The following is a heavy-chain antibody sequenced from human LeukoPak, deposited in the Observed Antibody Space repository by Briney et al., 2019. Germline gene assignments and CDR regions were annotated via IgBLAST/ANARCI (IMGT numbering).Heavy chain of an antibody. Sequence: SETLSLTCAVSGYSITSGYYWGWIRQPPGKGLEWIGEINHSGSTNYNPSLKSRVTISVDTSKNQFSLKLSSVTAADTAVYYCARGRRRVITTWFDPWGQGTLVTVSS. CDR1: GYSITSGYY. CDR2: INHSGST. V-gene: IGHV4-38-2*01. J-gene: IGHJ5*02. CDR3: ARGRRRVITTWFDP. D-gene: IGHD3-22*01.